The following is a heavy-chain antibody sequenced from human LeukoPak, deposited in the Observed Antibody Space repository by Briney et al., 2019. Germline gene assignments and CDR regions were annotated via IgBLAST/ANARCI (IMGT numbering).Heavy chain of an antibody. CDR2: MYHSGST. V-gene: IGHV4-59*08. CDR3: ARKGSSWYYFDY. J-gene: IGHJ4*02. D-gene: IGHD6-13*01. CDR1: GDTISSYY. Sequence: SETLSLTCTASGDTISSYYWSWIRQPPAKGLEWIGYMYHSGSTNYNPSLKSRVTISVDTSKNQFSLKVSSVAAADTAVYYCARKGSSWYYFDYWGQGTLVTVSS.